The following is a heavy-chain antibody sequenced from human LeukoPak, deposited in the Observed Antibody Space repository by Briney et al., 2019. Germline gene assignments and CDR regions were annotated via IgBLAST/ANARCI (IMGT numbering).Heavy chain of an antibody. CDR2: ISSSSSYI. J-gene: IGHJ4*02. CDR3: ARDRNLYDGSGYYYFDY. D-gene: IGHD3-22*01. V-gene: IGHV3-21*01. Sequence: PGGSLRLSCAASGFTFSAYNMNWVRQAPGKGLEWVSSISSSSSYIYYADSVKGRFTISRDYAKNSLYLQMNSLRAEDAAVYYCARDRNLYDGSGYYYFDYWGQGTLVTVSS. CDR1: GFTFSAYN.